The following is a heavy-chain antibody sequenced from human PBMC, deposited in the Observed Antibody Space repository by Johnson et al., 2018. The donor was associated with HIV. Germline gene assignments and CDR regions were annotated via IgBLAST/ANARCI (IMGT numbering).Heavy chain of an antibody. CDR3: ARDRLFGSSWYGVGAFDI. D-gene: IGHD6-13*01. CDR2: ISYDGSNK. J-gene: IGHJ3*02. V-gene: IGHV3-30-3*01. Sequence: QVQLVESGGGLVQPGGSLRLSCAASGFTFSSYAMHWVRQAPGKGLEWVAVISYDGSNKYYADSVKGRFTISRDNSKNTLYLQMNSLRAEDTAVYYCARDRLFGSSWYGVGAFDIWGQGTMVTVSS. CDR1: GFTFSSYA.